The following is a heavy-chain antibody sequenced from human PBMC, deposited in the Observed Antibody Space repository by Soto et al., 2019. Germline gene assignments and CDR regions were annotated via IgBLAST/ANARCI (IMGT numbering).Heavy chain of an antibody. CDR2: IIPIFGTA. CDR1: GGTFSSYA. V-gene: IGHV1-69*01. J-gene: IGHJ6*02. CDR3: AVTVTTHYGMDV. D-gene: IGHD4-17*01. Sequence: QVQLVQSGAEVKKPGSSVKVSCKASGGTFSSYAISWVRQAPGQGLEWMGGIIPIFGTANYAQKFQGRVTITADESTSTAYMDLSSPRSEDTAVYYCAVTVTTHYGMDVWGQGTTVTVSS.